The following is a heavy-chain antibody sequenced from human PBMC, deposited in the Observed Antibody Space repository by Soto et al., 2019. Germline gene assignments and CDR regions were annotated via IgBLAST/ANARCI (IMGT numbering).Heavy chain of an antibody. CDR1: GFIFNNYA. D-gene: IGHD5-18*01. Sequence: AGGSLRLSCAPSGFIFNNYAMSWVRQAPGKGLEWVSGISGSGGNTDYADSVKGRFTISRDNSKNTLYLQMNSLRAEDTAIYYCARDRDTYGLSYFDYWGQGTLVTVSS. J-gene: IGHJ4*02. CDR2: ISGSGGNT. CDR3: ARDRDTYGLSYFDY. V-gene: IGHV3-23*01.